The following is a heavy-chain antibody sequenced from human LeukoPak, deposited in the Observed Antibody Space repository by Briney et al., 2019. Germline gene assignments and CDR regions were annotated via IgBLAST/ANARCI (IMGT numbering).Heavy chain of an antibody. CDR3: AAVDYYDTGNWFDP. CDR1: GYTLTGYY. J-gene: IGHJ5*02. V-gene: IGHV1-2*02. CDR2: INPNSGGT. D-gene: IGHD3-22*01. Sequence: ASVKVSCKASGYTLTGYYLHWVRQAPGQGLEWMGWINPNSGGTNYAQKFQGRVTMTRDTSISTAYMELSRLRSEDTAVYYCAAVDYYDTGNWFDPWGQGTLVTVSS.